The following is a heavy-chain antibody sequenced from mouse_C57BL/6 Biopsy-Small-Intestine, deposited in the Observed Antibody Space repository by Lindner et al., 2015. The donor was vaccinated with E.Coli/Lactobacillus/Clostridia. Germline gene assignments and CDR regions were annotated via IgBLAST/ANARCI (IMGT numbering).Heavy chain of an antibody. D-gene: IGHD1-1*01. Sequence: VQLQESGAELVKPGASVKLSCTASGFNIKDYYMHWVKQRTEQGLEWIGRIDPEDGETKYAPKFQGKATITADTSSNAAYLQLSSLTSEDTAVYYCTPITTVPHYYAMDYWGQGTSVTVSS. CDR3: TPITTVPHYYAMDY. V-gene: IGHV14-2*01. CDR2: IDPEDGET. CDR1: GFNIKDYY. J-gene: IGHJ4*01.